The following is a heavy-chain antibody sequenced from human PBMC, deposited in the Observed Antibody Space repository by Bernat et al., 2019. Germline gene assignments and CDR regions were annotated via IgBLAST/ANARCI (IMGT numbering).Heavy chain of an antibody. CDR2: IHKGGRT. V-gene: IGHV3-53*02. CDR1: GLTVSSND. J-gene: IGHJ4*02. Sequence: EVQLVETGGGLIQPGGSLRLSCAASGLTVSSNDMTWVRQAPGKGLEWVSVIHKGGRTYYADSVKGRFTISRDNSKDTLYLQMNSLRAEDTAVYFCVKGDYYYHDSSAYLDHWGQGTLVTVSS. CDR3: VKGDYYYHDSSAYLDH. D-gene: IGHD3-22*01.